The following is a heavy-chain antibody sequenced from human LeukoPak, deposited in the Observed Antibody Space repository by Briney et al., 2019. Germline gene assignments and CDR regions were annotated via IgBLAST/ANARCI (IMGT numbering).Heavy chain of an antibody. CDR3: ARASHWNQLHYFDY. CDR1: GGSISSSNW. CDR2: IYHSGST. J-gene: IGHJ4*02. D-gene: IGHD1-1*01. V-gene: IGHV4-4*02. Sequence: SETLSLTCAVSGGSISSSNWWSWVRQPPGKGLEWIGEIYHSGSTNYNPSLKSRVTISADKSKNQFSLKLSSVTAADTAVYFCARASHWNQLHYFDYWGQGTLVTVSS.